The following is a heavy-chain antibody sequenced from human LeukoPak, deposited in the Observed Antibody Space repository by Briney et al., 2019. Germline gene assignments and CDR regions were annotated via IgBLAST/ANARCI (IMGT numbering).Heavy chain of an antibody. V-gene: IGHV1-2*02. CDR1: GYTFTGYY. J-gene: IGHJ3*02. CDR2: INPNSGGT. CDR3: AREGGYCSSTSCPRDAFDI. Sequence: ASVKHSCKASGYTFTGYYMHWVRQAPGQGLEWMGWINPNSGGTNYAQKFQGRVTMTRDTSISTAYMELSRLRSDDTAVYYCAREGGYCSSTSCPRDAFDIWGQGTMVTVSS. D-gene: IGHD2-2*01.